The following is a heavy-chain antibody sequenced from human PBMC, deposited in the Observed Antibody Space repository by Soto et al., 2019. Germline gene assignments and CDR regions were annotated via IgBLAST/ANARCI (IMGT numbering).Heavy chain of an antibody. D-gene: IGHD2-21*02. CDR2: IYTSGSA. CDR1: GGSISSYY. CDR3: ARCRGDSALDYGMEV. J-gene: IGHJ6*04. Sequence: LSLTCTVSGGSISSYYWSWIRQPAGKGLEWIGRIYTSGSANYNPSLKSRVTMSVDTSKNQFSLKLSSVTAADTAVYYCARCRGDSALDYGMEVWGKGTTVNVSS. V-gene: IGHV4-4*07.